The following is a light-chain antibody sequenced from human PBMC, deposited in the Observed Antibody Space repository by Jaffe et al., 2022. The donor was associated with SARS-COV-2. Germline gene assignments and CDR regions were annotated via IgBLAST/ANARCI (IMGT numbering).Light chain of an antibody. CDR1: SSNIGSNT. CDR2: SNN. V-gene: IGLV1-44*01. Sequence: QSVLTQPPSASGTPGQRVTISCSGGSSNIGSNTVNWYQQLPGAAPKLLIYSNNQRPSGVPDRFSGSKSGTSASLAISGLQSEDEADYSCASWDDSLKAYLFGTGTKVTVL. CDR3: ASWDDSLKAYL. J-gene: IGLJ1*01.